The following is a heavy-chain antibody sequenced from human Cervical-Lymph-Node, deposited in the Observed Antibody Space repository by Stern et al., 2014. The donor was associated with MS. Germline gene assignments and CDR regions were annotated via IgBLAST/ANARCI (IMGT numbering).Heavy chain of an antibody. CDR1: GFKFSIYW. J-gene: IGHJ4*02. CDR3: ARQTTAWASDV. CDR2: IYPGDSET. D-gene: IGHD1-14*01. Sequence: EVQLVESGAELIRPGESLKISCKGSGFKFSIYWIAWVRPMPGKGLEWMGIIYPGDSETRYSPSFQVQVTMSADKSTSTAYLQWSSLNASDTAMYFCARQTTAWASDVWGQGTLVTVSS. V-gene: IGHV5-51*01.